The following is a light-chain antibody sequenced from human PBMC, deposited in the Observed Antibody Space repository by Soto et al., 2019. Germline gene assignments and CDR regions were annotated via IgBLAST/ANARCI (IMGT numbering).Light chain of an antibody. Sequence: EIVLTQSPGTLSLSPGERATLSCRASQTISSSYLAWYQQKPGQAPRLLFYGASNRATGVPVRFSGSGSGTVFTLTIGSLEPEDSAVYYCQQRKHWPPITFGQGTRLEI. J-gene: IGKJ5*01. V-gene: IGKV3D-20*02. CDR1: QTISSSY. CDR2: GAS. CDR3: QQRKHWPPIT.